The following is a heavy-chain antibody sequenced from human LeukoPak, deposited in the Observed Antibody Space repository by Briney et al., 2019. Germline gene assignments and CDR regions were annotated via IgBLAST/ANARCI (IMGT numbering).Heavy chain of an antibody. CDR1: GFTFSNSA. Sequence: GGSMRLSCAASGFTFSNSALSWVRQAPGKGLEWVAAISASGGSTYYADFVKGRLTISRHNSKNTLYLQMNSLRAEDTAVYYCARMAPYYDFWSGYLSGFYYYYYMDVWGKGTTVTVSS. D-gene: IGHD3-3*01. J-gene: IGHJ6*03. CDR2: ISASGGST. V-gene: IGHV3-23*01. CDR3: ARMAPYYDFWSGYLSGFYYYYYMDV.